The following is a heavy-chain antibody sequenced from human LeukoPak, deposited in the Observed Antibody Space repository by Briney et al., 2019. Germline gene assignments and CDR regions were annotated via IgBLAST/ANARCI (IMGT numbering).Heavy chain of an antibody. CDR1: GGSISSGGYY. CDR2: IYHSGST. J-gene: IGHJ6*02. D-gene: IGHD4-17*01. Sequence: SETLSLTCTVSGGSISSGGYYWSWIRQPPGKGLEWIGYIYHSGSTYYNPPLKSRVTISVDRSKSQFSLKLSSVTAADTAVYYCARGRLGDYYYYYGMDVWGQGTTVTVSS. V-gene: IGHV4-30-2*01. CDR3: ARGRLGDYYYYYGMDV.